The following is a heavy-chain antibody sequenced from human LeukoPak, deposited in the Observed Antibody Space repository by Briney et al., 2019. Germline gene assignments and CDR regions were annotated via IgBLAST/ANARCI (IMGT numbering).Heavy chain of an antibody. Sequence: SETLSLTCTVSGGSISSYYWSWIRQPPGKGLEWIGYIYYSGSTNYNPSLKSRVTISVDTSKNQSSLKLSSVTAADTAVYYCARVFGYCSSTSCYDWFDPWGQGTLVTVSS. CDR3: ARVFGYCSSTSCYDWFDP. CDR2: IYYSGST. V-gene: IGHV4-59*01. D-gene: IGHD2-2*03. CDR1: GGSISSYY. J-gene: IGHJ5*02.